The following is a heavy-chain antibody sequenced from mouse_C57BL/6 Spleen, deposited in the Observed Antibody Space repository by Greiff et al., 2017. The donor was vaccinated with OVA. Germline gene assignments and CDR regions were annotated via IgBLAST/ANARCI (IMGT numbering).Heavy chain of an antibody. Sequence: EVQVVESEGGLVQPGSSMKLSCTASGSTFSDYYMAWVRQVPEKGLEWVANINYDGSSTYYLDSLKSRFIIARDNAKNILYLQMSSLKSEDTATYYCARGDYYGSSYYAMDYWGQGTSVTVSS. CDR3: ARGDYYGSSYYAMDY. V-gene: IGHV5-16*01. CDR1: GSTFSDYY. J-gene: IGHJ4*01. CDR2: INYDGSST. D-gene: IGHD1-1*01.